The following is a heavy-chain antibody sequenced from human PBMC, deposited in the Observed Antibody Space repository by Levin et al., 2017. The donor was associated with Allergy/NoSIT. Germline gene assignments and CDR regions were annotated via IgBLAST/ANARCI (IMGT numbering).Heavy chain of an antibody. Sequence: PSETLSLTCTVSGGSISSYYWSWIRQPPGKGLEWIGYIYYSGSTNYNPSLKSRVTISVDTPKNKFSLKLSSVTAADTAVYYCARTRGSTAMGFYYYYYYGMDVWGQGTTVTVSS. CDR2: IYYSGST. V-gene: IGHV4-59*01. D-gene: IGHD5-18*01. CDR1: GGSISSYY. CDR3: ARTRGSTAMGFYYYYYYGMDV. J-gene: IGHJ6*02.